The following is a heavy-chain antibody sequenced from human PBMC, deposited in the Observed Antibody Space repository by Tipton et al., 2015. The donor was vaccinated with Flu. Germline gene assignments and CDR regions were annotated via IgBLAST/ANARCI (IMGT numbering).Heavy chain of an antibody. CDR2: IHRSGNG. V-gene: IGHV4-38-2*01. D-gene: IGHD1-1*01. Sequence: TLSLTCSVSGDSIGYPYFWGWIRQAPGKGLEWIGNIHRSGNGYYNPSLKSRVTISVDRSKNQFSLKLSSVTAADTAVYYCARKMTESRQNWKYIDYWGQGTLVTVSS. CDR1: GDSIGYPYF. J-gene: IGHJ4*02. CDR3: ARKMTESRQNWKYIDY.